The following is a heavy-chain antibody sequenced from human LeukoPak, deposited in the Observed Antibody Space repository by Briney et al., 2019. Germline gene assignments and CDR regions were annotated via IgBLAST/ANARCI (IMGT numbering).Heavy chain of an antibody. D-gene: IGHD3-22*01. CDR2: MNPNSGDT. Sequence: GASVKVSCKASGYTFTNYEINWVRQALGQGLEWMGWMNPNSGDTAFAQKFQGRITMTRSTSISTAYMELSSLTSEDTAVYYCARGLGTYDSSELTWPMISFWGQGTLVTVSS. J-gene: IGHJ4*02. CDR1: GYTFTNYE. V-gene: IGHV1-8*01. CDR3: ARGLGTYDSSELTWPMISF.